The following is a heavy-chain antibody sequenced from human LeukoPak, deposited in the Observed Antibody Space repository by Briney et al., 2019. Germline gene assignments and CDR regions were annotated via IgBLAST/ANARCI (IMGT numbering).Heavy chain of an antibody. V-gene: IGHV3-21*01. CDR2: ISTSSSYI. D-gene: IGHD3-10*02. Sequence: PGGSLRPSCAASGFTFSSYGMNWVRQAPGKGLEWVSSISTSSSYIYYADSMKGRFTISRDNAKNSLYLQMNSLRAEDTAVYYCAELGITMIGGVWGKGTTVTISS. CDR3: AELGITMIGGV. CDR1: GFTFSSYG. J-gene: IGHJ6*04.